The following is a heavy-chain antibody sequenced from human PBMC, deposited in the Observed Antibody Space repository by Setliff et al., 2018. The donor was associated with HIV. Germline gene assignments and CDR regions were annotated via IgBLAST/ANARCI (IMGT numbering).Heavy chain of an antibody. D-gene: IGHD4-17*01. Sequence: PSETLSLTCTVSGGSISSSSYYWGWIRQPPGKGLEWIGEINHSGITKYNPSLESRVIISLDTSEIQFSLKLSSVTAADTAVFYCARHYGGNLDAVDIWGLGTMVTVSS. V-gene: IGHV4-39*01. CDR2: INHSGIT. CDR3: ARHYGGNLDAVDI. CDR1: GGSISSSSYY. J-gene: IGHJ3*02.